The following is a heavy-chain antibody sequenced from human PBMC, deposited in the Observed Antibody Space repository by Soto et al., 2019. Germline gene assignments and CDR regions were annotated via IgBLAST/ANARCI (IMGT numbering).Heavy chain of an antibody. V-gene: IGHV2-5*02. D-gene: IGHD5-18*01. CDR1: GFSLSTSGVG. J-gene: IGHJ4*02. CDR3: AHSRGYSYGPYFDY. CDR2: IYWDDDK. Sequence: QITLKESGPTLVKPTQTLTLTCTFSGFSLSTSGVGVGWIRQPPGKALEWLALIYWDDDKRYSPSLKSRLTTXKXPXXTHVVLTMTNIDPVDTATYYCAHSRGYSYGPYFDYWGQGTLVTVSS.